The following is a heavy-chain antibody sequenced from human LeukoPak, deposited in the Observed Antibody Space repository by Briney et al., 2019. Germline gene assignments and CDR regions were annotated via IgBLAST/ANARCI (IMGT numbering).Heavy chain of an antibody. V-gene: IGHV4-59*02. Sequence: SETLSLTCTVSGGSVSSHYWGWIRQAPGKGLEWIGYIHSSGSTNYNPSLKSRVTISVDTSKNQFSLKLTSVTAADTAVYYCARVIGDIAVSGTSWFDPWGPGTLVSVSS. D-gene: IGHD6-19*01. CDR1: GGSVSSHY. CDR3: ARVIGDIAVSGTSWFDP. CDR2: IHSSGST. J-gene: IGHJ5*02.